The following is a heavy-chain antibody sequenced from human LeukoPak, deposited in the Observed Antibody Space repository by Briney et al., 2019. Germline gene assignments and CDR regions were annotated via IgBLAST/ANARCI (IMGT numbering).Heavy chain of an antibody. J-gene: IGHJ4*03. CDR3: ATRSSTLAAARCFDD. V-gene: IGHV4-34*01. Sequence: SETLSLTCAVHGESFSAYFWSWIRHVPGKGLEWIGEIDHRGSSNYNPPLKSRATTSVDTSKNHFSLSLTSVSAADTAVYYCATRSSTLAAARCFDDWGQGTVVTVSS. CDR1: GESFSAYF. CDR2: IDHRGSS. D-gene: IGHD6-6*01.